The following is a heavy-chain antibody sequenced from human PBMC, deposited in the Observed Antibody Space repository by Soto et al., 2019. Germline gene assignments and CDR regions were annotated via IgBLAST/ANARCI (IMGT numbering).Heavy chain of an antibody. Sequence: ASVKVSCKASGYTFTSYAMHWVRQAPGQRLEWMGWINAGNGNTKYSQKFQGRVTITRDTSASTAYMELSSLRSEDTAVYYCARDGPTTVTTPKYFDYWGQGTLVTVSS. CDR3: ARDGPTTVTTPKYFDY. CDR2: INAGNGNT. J-gene: IGHJ4*02. CDR1: GYTFTSYA. D-gene: IGHD4-17*01. V-gene: IGHV1-3*01.